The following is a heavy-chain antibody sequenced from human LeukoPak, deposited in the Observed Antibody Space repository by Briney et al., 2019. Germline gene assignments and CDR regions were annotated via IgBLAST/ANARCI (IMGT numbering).Heavy chain of an antibody. Sequence: SETLSLTCAVSGCSISSGYYWGWIRQPPGKGLEWIGSIYHSGSTYYNPSLKSRVTISVDTSKNQFSLKLSSVTAADTAVYYCARLGPVGGYFDYWGQGTLVTVSS. V-gene: IGHV4-38-2*01. J-gene: IGHJ4*02. CDR2: IYHSGST. CDR3: ARLGPVGGYFDY. D-gene: IGHD3-16*01. CDR1: GCSISSGYY.